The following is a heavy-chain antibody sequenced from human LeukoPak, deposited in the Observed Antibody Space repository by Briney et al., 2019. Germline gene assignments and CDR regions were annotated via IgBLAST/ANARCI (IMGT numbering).Heavy chain of an antibody. Sequence: GGSLRLSCAASGFTFSNAWMSWFRQAPGKGLEWVGRIKSKTDGGTTDYAAPVKGRFTISRDDSKNTLYLQMNSLKTEDTAVYYCTTDWVNDILTGWVDYWGQGTLVTVSS. CDR1: GFTFSNAW. V-gene: IGHV3-15*01. CDR2: IKSKTDGGTT. J-gene: IGHJ4*02. CDR3: TTDWVNDILTGWVDY. D-gene: IGHD3-9*01.